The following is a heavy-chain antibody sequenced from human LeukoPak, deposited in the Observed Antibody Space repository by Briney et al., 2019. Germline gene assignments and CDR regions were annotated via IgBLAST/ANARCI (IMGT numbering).Heavy chain of an antibody. CDR1: GGSFSGYY. CDR3: ARSSSSWYGFDY. V-gene: IGHV4-34*01. D-gene: IGHD6-13*01. CDR2: INHSGST. Sequence: SETLSLTCAVYGGSFSGYYWSWIRQPPGKGLEWIGEINHSGSTNYNPSLKSRVTISVDTSKNQFSLKLSPVTAADTAVYYCARSSSSWYGFDYWGQGTLVTVSS. J-gene: IGHJ4*02.